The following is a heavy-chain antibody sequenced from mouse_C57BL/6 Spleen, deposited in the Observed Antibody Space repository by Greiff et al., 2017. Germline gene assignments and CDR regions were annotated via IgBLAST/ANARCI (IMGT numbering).Heavy chain of an antibody. CDR3: AMGGSWFAY. J-gene: IGHJ3*01. V-gene: IGHV1-74*01. CDR1: GYTFTSYW. CDR2: IHPSDSDT. Sequence: QVHVKQPGAELVKPGASVKVSCKASGYTFTSYWMHWVKQRPGQGLEWIGRIHPSDSDTNYNQKFKGKATLTVDKSSSTAYMQLSSLTSEDSAVYYCAMGGSWFAYWGQWTLVTVSA.